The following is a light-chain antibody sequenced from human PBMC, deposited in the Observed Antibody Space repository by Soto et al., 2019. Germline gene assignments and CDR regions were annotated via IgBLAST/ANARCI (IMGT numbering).Light chain of an antibody. V-gene: IGLV2-23*02. CDR3: CSYAGSSPYV. CDR2: EVS. J-gene: IGLJ1*01. Sequence: QSALTQPASVSGSPGQSITISCTGTSSDVGSYNLVSWYQQHPGKAPKLMIYEVSKRPSGVSNRFSGSKSGNTASLTISGFQAEDEADYYCCSYAGSSPYVFGTGTKLTVL. CDR1: SSDVGSYNL.